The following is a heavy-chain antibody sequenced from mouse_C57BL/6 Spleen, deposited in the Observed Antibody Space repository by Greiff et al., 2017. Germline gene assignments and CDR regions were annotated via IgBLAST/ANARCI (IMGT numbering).Heavy chain of an antibody. CDR2: IYPGSGNT. Sequence: QVQLQPSGPELVKPGASVKISCKASGYSFTSYYIHWVKQRPGQGLEWIGWIYPGSGNTKYNEKFKGKATLTADTSSSTAYMQLSSLTSEDSAVYYCARGYLYYAMDYWGQGTSVTVSS. D-gene: IGHD2-2*01. CDR1: GYSFTSYY. V-gene: IGHV1-66*01. CDR3: ARGYLYYAMDY. J-gene: IGHJ4*01.